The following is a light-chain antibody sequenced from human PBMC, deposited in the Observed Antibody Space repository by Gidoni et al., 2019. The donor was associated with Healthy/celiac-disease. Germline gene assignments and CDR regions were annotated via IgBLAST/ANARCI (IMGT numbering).Light chain of an antibody. CDR2: WAS. Sequence: SINCKSSQSVLYSSNNKSYLAWYQQKPGQPPKLLIYWASTRESGVPDRFSGSGSGTDFTLTISSLQAEDVAVYYCQQYYSTPLTFGGGTKVEIK. CDR1: QSVLYSSNNKSY. J-gene: IGKJ4*01. CDR3: QQYYSTPLT. V-gene: IGKV4-1*01.